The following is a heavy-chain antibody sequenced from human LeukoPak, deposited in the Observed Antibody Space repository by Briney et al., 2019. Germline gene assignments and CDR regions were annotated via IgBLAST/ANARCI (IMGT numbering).Heavy chain of an antibody. D-gene: IGHD5-18*01. CDR1: GLTLSSYA. Sequence: GGSLRLSCAASGLTLSSYAMTWVRQAPGEGLEWVSDIGDSGATTYYADSVKGRFTISRDNAKNSLHLQMNSLRAEDTAVYYCARAPGYSYGLNLDWFDPWGQGTLVTVSS. CDR2: IGDSGATT. V-gene: IGHV3-23*01. J-gene: IGHJ5*02. CDR3: ARAPGYSYGLNLDWFDP.